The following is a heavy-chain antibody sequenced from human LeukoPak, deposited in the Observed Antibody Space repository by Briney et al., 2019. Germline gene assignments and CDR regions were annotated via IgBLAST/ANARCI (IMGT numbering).Heavy chain of an antibody. CDR1: GFTFSSYA. CDR2: ISYDGSNK. CDR3: ARDQYGYCSGGSCYPFDY. D-gene: IGHD2-15*01. Sequence: GGSLRLSRAASGFTFSSYAMHWVRQAPGKGLEWVAVISYDGSNKYYADSVKGRFTISRDNSKNTLYLQMNSLRAEDTAVYYCARDQYGYCSGGSCYPFDYWGQGTLVTVSS. V-gene: IGHV3-30-3*01. J-gene: IGHJ4*02.